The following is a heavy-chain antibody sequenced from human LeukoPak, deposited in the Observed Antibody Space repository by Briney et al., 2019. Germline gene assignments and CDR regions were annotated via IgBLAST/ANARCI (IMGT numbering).Heavy chain of an antibody. CDR3: ARLYRGVRGVIGYFDY. D-gene: IGHD3-10*01. V-gene: IGHV4-39*07. CDR2: IYYSGST. Sequence: SETLSLTCTVSGGSISSSSYYWGWIRQPPGKGLEWIGSIYYSGSTYYTPSLKSRVTISVDTSKNQFSLKLNSVTAADTAVYYCARLYRGVRGVIGYFDYWGQGTLVTVSS. CDR1: GGSISSSSYY. J-gene: IGHJ4*02.